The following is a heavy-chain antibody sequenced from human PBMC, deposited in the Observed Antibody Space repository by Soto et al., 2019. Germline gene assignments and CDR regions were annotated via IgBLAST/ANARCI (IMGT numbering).Heavy chain of an antibody. J-gene: IGHJ5*02. Sequence: SETLSLTCTVSGDSVSSGRYFWSWIRQRPGKGLEWIGYIYNSGSTNYNSSLKSRVSISGDTSKNQFSLKLSSVTAADTAVYYCARVPRYGGHVSCFDLWGQGPLVTVSS. D-gene: IGHD5-18*01. CDR3: ARVPRYGGHVSCFDL. V-gene: IGHV4-61*01. CDR2: IYNSGST. CDR1: GDSVSSGRYF.